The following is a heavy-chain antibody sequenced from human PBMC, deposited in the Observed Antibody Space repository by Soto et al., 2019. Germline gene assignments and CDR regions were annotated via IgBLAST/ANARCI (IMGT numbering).Heavy chain of an antibody. Sequence: QITLKESGPTLVKPTQTLTLTCTFSGFSLSTSGVGVGWIRQPPGKALEWLALIYWNDDKRYSPSLKSRLTITTDTSKNQVVLTMTNMDPVDTATYYCAHSLGELPDRRSFDYWGQGTLVTVSS. CDR3: AHSLGELPDRRSFDY. CDR2: IYWNDDK. D-gene: IGHD1-26*01. V-gene: IGHV2-5*01. J-gene: IGHJ4*02. CDR1: GFSLSTSGVG.